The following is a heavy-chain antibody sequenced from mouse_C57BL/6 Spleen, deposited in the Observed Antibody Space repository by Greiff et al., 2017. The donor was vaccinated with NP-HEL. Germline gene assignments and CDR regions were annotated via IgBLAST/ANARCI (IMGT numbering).Heavy chain of an antibody. CDR3: ARRITTVVATREDYFDY. CDR2: INPNYGTT. J-gene: IGHJ2*01. V-gene: IGHV1-39*01. D-gene: IGHD1-1*01. Sequence: VQLQQSGPELVKPGASVKISCKASGYSFTDYNMNWVKQSNGKSLEWIGVINPNYGTTSYNQKFKGKATLTVDQSSSTAYMQLNSLTSEDSAVYYCARRITTVVATREDYFDYWGQGTTLTVSS. CDR1: GYSFTDYN.